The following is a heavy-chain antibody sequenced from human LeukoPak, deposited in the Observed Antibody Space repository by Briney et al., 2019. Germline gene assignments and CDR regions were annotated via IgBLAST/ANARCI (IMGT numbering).Heavy chain of an antibody. CDR2: IYYTSKT. CDR3: ARHDGYNYGYIDS. D-gene: IGHD5-18*01. CDR1: VGSISSSEYY. Sequence: SETLSLTCTVSVGSISSSEYYWGWIRQPPGKGLEWISNIYYTSKTNYNPFLKSRVTISIDTSNNKCSLKLRCVTAADTAVYYCARHDGYNYGYIDSWGQGTLVTVSS. V-gene: IGHV4-39*01. J-gene: IGHJ4*02.